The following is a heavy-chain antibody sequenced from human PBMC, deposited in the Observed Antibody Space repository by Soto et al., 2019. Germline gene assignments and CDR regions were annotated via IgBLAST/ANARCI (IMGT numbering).Heavy chain of an antibody. Sequence: QVQLQQWGAGLLKPSETLSLTCAVYGGSFSGYYWSWIRQPPGKGLEWIGEINHSGSTNYSPSLKSRVTISVDTSKNQFSRKLSSVTAADTAVYYCARGGIVVVPAAMRSWNYWGQGTLVTVSS. V-gene: IGHV4-34*01. CDR2: INHSGST. J-gene: IGHJ4*02. CDR1: GGSFSGYY. CDR3: ARGGIVVVPAAMRSWNY. D-gene: IGHD2-2*01.